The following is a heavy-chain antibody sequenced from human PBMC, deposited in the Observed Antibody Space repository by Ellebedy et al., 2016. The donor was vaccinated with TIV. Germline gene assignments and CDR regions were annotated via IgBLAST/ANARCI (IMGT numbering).Heavy chain of an antibody. CDR3: AKGLKWMATVEGDY. D-gene: IGHD5-24*01. V-gene: IGHV3-23*01. CDR2: ISGSGGST. Sequence: GESLKISXAASGFTFSSYAMSWVRQAPGKGLEWVSAISGSGGSTYYADSVKGRFTISRDNSKNTLYLQMNSLRAEDTAVYYCAKGLKWMATVEGDYWGQGTLVTVSS. J-gene: IGHJ4*02. CDR1: GFTFSSYA.